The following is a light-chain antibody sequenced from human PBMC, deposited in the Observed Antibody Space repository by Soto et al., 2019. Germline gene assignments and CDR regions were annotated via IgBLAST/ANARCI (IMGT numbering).Light chain of an antibody. CDR3: SSYSATNTLV. J-gene: IGLJ1*01. CDR1: SSDIGDYPY. V-gene: IGLV2-14*01. Sequence: QSVLTQPASVSGSPGQSITISCTGTSSDIGDYPYVSWYQQHPAKVPKLIIYEVTNRPSGITSRFSGPKSQNTASLTISGLQAEDEADYYCSSYSATNTLVFGSGTKLTVL. CDR2: EVT.